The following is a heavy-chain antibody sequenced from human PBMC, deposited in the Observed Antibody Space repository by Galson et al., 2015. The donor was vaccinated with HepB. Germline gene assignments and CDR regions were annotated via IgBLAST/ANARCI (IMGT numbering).Heavy chain of an antibody. Sequence: SLRLSCAASGFTFSNAWMSWVRQAPGKGLEWVGRIKSKTDGWTTDYAAPVKGRFTISRDDSKNTLYLQMNSLKTEDTAVYYCTTDSESYDSSGYYYRYFDYWGQGTLVTVSS. V-gene: IGHV3-15*01. CDR2: IKSKTDGWTT. D-gene: IGHD3-22*01. J-gene: IGHJ4*02. CDR1: GFTFSNAW. CDR3: TTDSESYDSSGYYYRYFDY.